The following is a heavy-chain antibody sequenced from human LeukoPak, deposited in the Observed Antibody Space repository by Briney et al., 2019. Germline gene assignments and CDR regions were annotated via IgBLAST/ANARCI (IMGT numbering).Heavy chain of an antibody. D-gene: IGHD3-22*01. V-gene: IGHV4-31*03. CDR1: GGSISSGGYY. CDR2: IYYSGST. Sequence: SETLSLTCTVSGGSISSGGYYWSWIRQHPGKGLEWIGYIYYSGSTYYNPSLKSRVTISVDTSKNQFSLKLSSVTAADTAVYYCARAVGSSGYFDYWGQGTLVTVSS. J-gene: IGHJ4*02. CDR3: ARAVGSSGYFDY.